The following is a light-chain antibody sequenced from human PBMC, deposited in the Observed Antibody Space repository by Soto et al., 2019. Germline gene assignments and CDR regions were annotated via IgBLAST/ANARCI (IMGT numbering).Light chain of an antibody. CDR3: QQFGSSPCT. CDR2: GSS. V-gene: IGKV3-20*01. Sequence: EIVLTQSPGTLSLSPGERATLSCRASQSLSSTYLVWYQQKPGLAPRLLIYGSSSSATGIPDRFSGSWPGKDFTLTISKLEPEDFAVYYCQQFGSSPCTFGQGTRVAIK. CDR1: QSLSSTY. J-gene: IGKJ1*01.